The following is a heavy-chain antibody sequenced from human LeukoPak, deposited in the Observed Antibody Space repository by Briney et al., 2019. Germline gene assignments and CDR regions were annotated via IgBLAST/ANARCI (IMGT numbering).Heavy chain of an antibody. Sequence: PSETLSLTCTVSGGSISSYYWSWIRQPAGKGLEWIGRIYTSGSTNYNPSLKSRVTMSVDTSKNQFSLKLSSVTAADTAVYYCARTGYCSSTSCYTAWFDPWGQGTLVTVSS. CDR3: ARTGYCSSTSCYTAWFDP. V-gene: IGHV4-4*07. CDR2: IYTSGST. D-gene: IGHD2-2*02. CDR1: GGSISSYY. J-gene: IGHJ5*02.